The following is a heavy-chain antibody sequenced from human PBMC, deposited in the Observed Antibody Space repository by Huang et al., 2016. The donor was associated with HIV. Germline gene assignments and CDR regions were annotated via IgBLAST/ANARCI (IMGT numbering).Heavy chain of an antibody. CDR1: GGSFSGYY. CDR2: INHSGNS. V-gene: IGHV4-34*02. J-gene: IGHJ5*02. CDR3: AREVMIAFGGPFDP. D-gene: IGHD3-16*01. Sequence: QVHLEQWGAGLLKPSETLSLTCAVYGGSFSGYYWNWIRQSPGKGLGWIGQINHSGNSDSNPSLKSRVTLSVDTSKNQFSLRLSSVSAADTAVYYCAREVMIAFGGPFDPWGQGTQVTVSA.